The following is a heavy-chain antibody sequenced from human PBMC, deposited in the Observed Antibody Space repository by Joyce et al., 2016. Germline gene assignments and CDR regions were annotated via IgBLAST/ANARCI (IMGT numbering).Heavy chain of an antibody. D-gene: IGHD3-16*02. CDR2: MSGSGTST. J-gene: IGHJ3*02. V-gene: IGHV3-23*01. Sequence: PGKGLEWVSVMSGSGTSTYYADSVKGRFTISRDNSKNTLYLQMNSLRAEDTAVYYCAKALSPYYDYIWGSYLDAFDIWGQGTMVTVSS. CDR3: AKALSPYYDYIWGSYLDAFDI.